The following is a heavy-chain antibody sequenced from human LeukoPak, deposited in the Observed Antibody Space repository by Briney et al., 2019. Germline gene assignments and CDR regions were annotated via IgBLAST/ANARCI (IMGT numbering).Heavy chain of an antibody. D-gene: IGHD3-16*01. J-gene: IGHJ6*03. V-gene: IGHV4-38-2*02. Sequence: SETLSLTCTVSGYSISSGYYWGWIRQPPGKGLEWIGSIYHSGSTYYNPSLKSRVTISVDTSKNQFSLKLSSVTAADTAVYYCARVDYVGYYYYYMAVWGKGTTVTVSS. CDR2: IYHSGST. CDR3: ARVDYVGYYYYYMAV. CDR1: GYSISSGYY.